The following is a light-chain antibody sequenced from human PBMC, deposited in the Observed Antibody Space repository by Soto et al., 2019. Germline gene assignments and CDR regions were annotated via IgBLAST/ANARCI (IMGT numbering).Light chain of an antibody. CDR3: QQANSFPRT. Sequence: DIQMTQSPSSVSASVGDRVAITCQASQAMSAWLAWYQQKPGKAPKLLIYAASNLQTGVPSRFSGSGSGTDFTLTISSLQPEDFATYYCQQANSFPRTFGQGTKVEIK. CDR1: QAMSAW. J-gene: IGKJ1*01. V-gene: IGKV1D-12*01. CDR2: AAS.